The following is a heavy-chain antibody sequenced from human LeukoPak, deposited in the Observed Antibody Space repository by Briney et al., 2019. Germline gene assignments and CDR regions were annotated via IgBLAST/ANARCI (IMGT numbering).Heavy chain of an antibody. CDR1: GYTFTSYD. Sequence: GASVKVSCKASGYTFTSYDINWVRQATGQGLEWMGWMNPNSGNTGYAQKFQGRVTMTRNTSISTAYMELSSLRSEDTAVYYCARGGVVGLGYYYYYMDVWGNGTTVTVSS. D-gene: IGHD3-22*01. J-gene: IGHJ6*03. CDR2: MNPNSGNT. V-gene: IGHV1-8*01. CDR3: ARGGVVGLGYYYYYMDV.